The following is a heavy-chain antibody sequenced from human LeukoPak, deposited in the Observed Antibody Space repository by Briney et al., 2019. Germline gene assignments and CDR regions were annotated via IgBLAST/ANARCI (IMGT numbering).Heavy chain of an antibody. CDR1: GFTFSNAW. CDR3: AKARGGGSSWYYFDY. D-gene: IGHD6-13*01. V-gene: IGHV3-23*01. Sequence: GGSLILSCAASGFTFSNAWMSWVHQAPGKGLEWVSAISGSGGSTYYADSVKGRFTISRDNSKNTLYLQMNSLRAEDTAVYYCAKARGGGSSWYYFDYWGQGTLVTVSS. CDR2: ISGSGGST. J-gene: IGHJ4*02.